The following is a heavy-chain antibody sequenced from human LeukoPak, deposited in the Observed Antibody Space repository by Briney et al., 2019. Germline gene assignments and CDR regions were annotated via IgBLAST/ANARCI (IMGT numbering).Heavy chain of an antibody. D-gene: IGHD3-22*01. V-gene: IGHV3-48*01. CDR3: AKDVHYYDRSGYCDY. Sequence: GGSLRLSCAASGFTFSSYSMNWVRQAPGKGLEWVSYISSSSSTIYYADSVKGRFTISRDNSKNTLYLQMNSLRAEDTAVYYCAKDVHYYDRSGYCDYWGQGTLVTVSS. J-gene: IGHJ4*02. CDR2: ISSSSSTI. CDR1: GFTFSSYS.